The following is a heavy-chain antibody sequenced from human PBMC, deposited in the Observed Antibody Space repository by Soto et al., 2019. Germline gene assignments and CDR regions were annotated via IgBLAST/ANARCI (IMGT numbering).Heavy chain of an antibody. J-gene: IGHJ3*02. D-gene: IGHD3-16*01. CDR3: VWGGPVI. CDR2: IKSKTDGGTT. CDR1: GFTFANDW. Sequence: EVQLVESGGGVVKPGGSLRLSCSTSGFTFANDWMTWVRQAPGKGLEWIARIKSKTDGGTTDYIATVEGRFTVSRDDSKNTLLRHMSSLKPADTGEYYCVWGGPVICDRGTKVSVAS. V-gene: IGHV3-15*01.